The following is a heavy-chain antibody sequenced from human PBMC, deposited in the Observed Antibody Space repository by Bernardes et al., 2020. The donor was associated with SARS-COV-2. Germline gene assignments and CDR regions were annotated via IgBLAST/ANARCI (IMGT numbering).Heavy chain of an antibody. CDR1: GITLSIYW. Sequence: GYLGIPCAVSGITLSIYWMAWVRTAPGRGLEWVASLKFDGNEEYYATSVKGRFTISRDNAKTSLFLQMNALRAEDTAVYYCARGGTVLGTGALVSWGLGTLVTVSS. CDR3: ARGGTVLGTGALVS. D-gene: IGHD1-1*01. V-gene: IGHV3-7*03. J-gene: IGHJ1*01. CDR2: LKFDGNEE.